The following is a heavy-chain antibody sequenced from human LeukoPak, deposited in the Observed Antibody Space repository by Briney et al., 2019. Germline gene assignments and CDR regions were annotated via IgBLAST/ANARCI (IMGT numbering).Heavy chain of an antibody. CDR1: GGSMSSGGYY. Sequence: SETLSLTCTVSGGSMSSGGYYWSWIRQHPGKGLEWIGYIYYSGSTYYNPSLKSRVTISVDTSKKQFSLKLGSVTAADTAVYYCARYYYYDSSCFFFGAFDIWGQGTMVTVSS. J-gene: IGHJ3*02. CDR3: ARYYYYDSSCFFFGAFDI. CDR2: IYYSGST. V-gene: IGHV4-31*03. D-gene: IGHD3-22*01.